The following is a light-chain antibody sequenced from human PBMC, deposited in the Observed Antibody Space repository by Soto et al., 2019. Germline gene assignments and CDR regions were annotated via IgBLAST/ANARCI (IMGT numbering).Light chain of an antibody. J-gene: IGKJ2*01. CDR3: QQRRHWPPT. V-gene: IGKV3-11*01. Sequence: EVLLTQSPATLSLSPGERGTLSCRASQSVSRFLAWYQQKPGQAPKLLVYDTSDRAAGVPGRFSGSGSGTEFTLTISGLEPEDFAVYFCQQRRHWPPTFGQGTKLDIK. CDR1: QSVSRF. CDR2: DTS.